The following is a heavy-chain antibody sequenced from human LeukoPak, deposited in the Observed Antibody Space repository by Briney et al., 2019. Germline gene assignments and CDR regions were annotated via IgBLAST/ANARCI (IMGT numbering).Heavy chain of an antibody. CDR2: IDPSDSYT. Sequence: GESLRISCKGSGYSFTSYWISWVRQTPGNGLEWMGRIDPSDSYTNYSPSFQGHVTISADKSISTAYLQWSSLKASDTAMYYCARRGTYDYGDYEFYYWGQGTLVTVSS. D-gene: IGHD4-17*01. CDR3: ARRGTYDYGDYEFYY. CDR1: GYSFTSYW. J-gene: IGHJ4*02. V-gene: IGHV5-10-1*01.